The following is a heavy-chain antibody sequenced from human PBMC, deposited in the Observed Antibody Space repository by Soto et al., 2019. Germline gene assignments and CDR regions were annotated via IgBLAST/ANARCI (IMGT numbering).Heavy chain of an antibody. J-gene: IGHJ1*01. CDR1: GGTFSSYA. CDR2: IIPIFGTA. CDR3: ARTGLINGYCSGGSCYSGEYFQH. D-gene: IGHD2-15*01. V-gene: IGHV1-69*01. Sequence: QVQLVQSGAEVKKPGSSVKVSCKASGGTFSSYAISWVRQAPGQGLEWMRGIIPIFGTANYAQKFQGRVTITADESTSTAYMELSSLRSEDTAVYYCARTGLINGYCSGGSCYSGEYFQHWGQGTLVTVSS.